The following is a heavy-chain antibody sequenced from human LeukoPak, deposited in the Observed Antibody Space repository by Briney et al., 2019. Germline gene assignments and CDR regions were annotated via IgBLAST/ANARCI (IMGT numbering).Heavy chain of an antibody. CDR3: ARDGSSSSVYYYYMDV. CDR2: IYTSGST. D-gene: IGHD6-6*01. V-gene: IGHV4-4*07. Sequence: AETLSLTCTVSGGSISSYYWSWIRQPAGKGLEWIWRIYTSGSTNYNPSLKSRVTMSVDTSKNQFSPKLSSVTAADTAVYYCARDGSSSSVYYYYMDVWGKGTTVTVSS. J-gene: IGHJ6*03. CDR1: GGSISSYY.